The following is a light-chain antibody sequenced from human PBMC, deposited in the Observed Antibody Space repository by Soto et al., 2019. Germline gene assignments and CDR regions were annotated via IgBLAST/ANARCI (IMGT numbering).Light chain of an antibody. CDR2: TDN. CDR3: AAWDNSLNGHV. J-gene: IGLJ1*01. CDR1: SSNIRKNT. Sequence: QTVVAQPPSVSGTPGQRVTISCSGSSSNIRKNTVSWYQQLPGAAPKPLISTDNQRPSVVPDRFSGSKSVTSASLAISGLQSEDEADYYCAAWDNSLNGHVFGTGTKLTVL. V-gene: IGLV1-44*01.